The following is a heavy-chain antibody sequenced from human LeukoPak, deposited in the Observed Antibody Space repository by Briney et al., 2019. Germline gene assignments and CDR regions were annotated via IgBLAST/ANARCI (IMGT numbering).Heavy chain of an antibody. J-gene: IGHJ4*02. D-gene: IGHD2/OR15-2a*01. Sequence: GGSLRLSCVASGFTFSESWMTWVRQVPGKGLEWVSGISWNGGNVDYADSVKGRFTVSRDNAKSSLYLQMNNLRPEDTALYYCAKATGGYFAPFDFWGQGTLVTVSS. V-gene: IGHV3-9*01. CDR3: AKATGGYFAPFDF. CDR2: ISWNGGNV. CDR1: GFTFSESW.